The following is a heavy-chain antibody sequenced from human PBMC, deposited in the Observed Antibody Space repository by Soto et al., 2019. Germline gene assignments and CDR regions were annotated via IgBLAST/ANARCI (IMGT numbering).Heavy chain of an antibody. J-gene: IGHJ6*02. CDR2: IIPIFGTA. Sequence: SVKVSWKASGGTFSSYAISWVRQAPRPGLEWMGGIIPIFGTANYAQKFQGRVTITADKSTSTAYMELSSLRSEDTAVYYCASERGYSYGYYYYYGMDVWGQGTTVTVSS. CDR3: ASERGYSYGYYYYYGMDV. D-gene: IGHD5-18*01. CDR1: GGTFSSYA. V-gene: IGHV1-69*06.